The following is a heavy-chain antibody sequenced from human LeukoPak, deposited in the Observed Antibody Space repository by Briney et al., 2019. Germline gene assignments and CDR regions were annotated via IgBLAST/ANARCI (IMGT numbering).Heavy chain of an antibody. Sequence: PGGSLRLSCAASGFTFSSYSMNWVRQAPGKGLEWVSYISSSSSTIYYADSVKGRFTISRDNAKNSLYLQMNSLRAEDTAVYCCARGRGYYGSGRAIDYWGQGTLVTVSS. CDR2: ISSSSSTI. CDR1: GFTFSSYS. D-gene: IGHD3-10*01. CDR3: ARGRGYYGSGRAIDY. J-gene: IGHJ4*02. V-gene: IGHV3-48*01.